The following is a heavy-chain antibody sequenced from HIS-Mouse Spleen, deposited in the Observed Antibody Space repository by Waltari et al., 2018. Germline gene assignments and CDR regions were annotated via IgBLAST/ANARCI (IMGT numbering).Heavy chain of an antibody. V-gene: IGHV4-39*07. J-gene: IGHJ4*02. D-gene: IGHD6-13*01. CDR3: ARESPAAAGLGRYFDY. CDR2: LDYSGSP. Sequence: QLQLQESGPGLVKPSETLSLTCTVSGGSISSSSYYWGWIRQPPGEGLEWIGSLDYSGSPYNNPALKSRVTISVDTSKNQFSLKLSSVTAADTAVYYCARESPAAAGLGRYFDYWGQGTLVTVSS. CDR1: GGSISSSSYY.